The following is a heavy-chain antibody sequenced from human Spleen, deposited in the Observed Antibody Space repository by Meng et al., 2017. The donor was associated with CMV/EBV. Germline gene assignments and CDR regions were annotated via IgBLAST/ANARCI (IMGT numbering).Heavy chain of an antibody. CDR3: ARHRRGGSYLRA. Sequence: ASVKVSCKASGYTFTDYYMHWVRQAPGQGLQWMGWLNPRTGDTNFAQNFQGRVTMTRDTSISTAYMDLSGLRFDDTAVYYCARHRRGGSYLRAWGQGTLVTVSS. CDR1: GYTFTDYY. J-gene: IGHJ5*02. D-gene: IGHD1-26*01. V-gene: IGHV1-2*02. CDR2: LNPRTGDT.